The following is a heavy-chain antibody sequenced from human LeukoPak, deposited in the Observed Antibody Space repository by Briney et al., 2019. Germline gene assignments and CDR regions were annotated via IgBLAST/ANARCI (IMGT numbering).Heavy chain of an antibody. J-gene: IGHJ4*02. CDR3: ARDQGPIVGAPLGN. Sequence: GGSLRLSCAASGFTFSRYTMNWVRQAPGKGLEWVSYISSSGSDIYYADSVKGRFTMSRDNAKNLLYLQMNSLRAEDTAVYYCARDQGPIVGAPLGNWGQGTLVTVSS. CDR2: ISSSGSDI. V-gene: IGHV3-21*04. CDR1: GFTFSRYT. D-gene: IGHD1-26*01.